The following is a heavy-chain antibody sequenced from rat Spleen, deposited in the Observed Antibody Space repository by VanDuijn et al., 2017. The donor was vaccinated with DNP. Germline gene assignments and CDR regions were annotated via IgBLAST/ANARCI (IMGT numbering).Heavy chain of an antibody. CDR1: GFTFSDYY. Sequence: EVQLVESGGGLVQPGRSLKLSCAASGFTFSDYYMAWVRQAPKKGLEWVASISYEGSSIHYGNSVKGRFTISRDNAKSTLYLQMDSLRSEETATYYCARSNNYYFDYWGQGVMVTVSS. V-gene: IGHV5-22*01. CDR2: ISYEGSSI. J-gene: IGHJ2*01. CDR3: ARSNNYYFDY. D-gene: IGHD1-10*01.